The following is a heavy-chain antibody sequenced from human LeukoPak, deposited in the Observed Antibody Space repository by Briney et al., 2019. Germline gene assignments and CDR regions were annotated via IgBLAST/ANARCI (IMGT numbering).Heavy chain of an antibody. CDR1: GYTLPTYG. D-gene: IGHD6-13*01. CDR2: INTYSGNT. J-gene: IGHJ4*02. V-gene: IGHV1-18*01. Sequence: ASVKVSCKASGYTLPTYGINWVRQAPGQGLEWMGWINTYSGNTNYAQKLQGRITMTTDTSTSTAYMELRSLRSDDTAVYYCASPGRGSNWYYFDYWGQGTLVTVSS. CDR3: ASPGRGSNWYYFDY.